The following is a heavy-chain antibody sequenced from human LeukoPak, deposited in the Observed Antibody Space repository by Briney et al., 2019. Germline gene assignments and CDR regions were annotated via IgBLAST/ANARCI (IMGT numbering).Heavy chain of an antibody. D-gene: IGHD4-23*01. Sequence: GGSLRLSCAASGFTFSSYGMSWVRQAPGKGLEWVSAISGSGGSTYYADSVKGRFTISRDNSKNTLYLQMNSLRAEDTAVYYCASPTVAPSNWFDPWGQGTLVTVSS. CDR2: ISGSGGST. CDR3: ASPTVAPSNWFDP. V-gene: IGHV3-23*01. CDR1: GFTFSSYG. J-gene: IGHJ5*02.